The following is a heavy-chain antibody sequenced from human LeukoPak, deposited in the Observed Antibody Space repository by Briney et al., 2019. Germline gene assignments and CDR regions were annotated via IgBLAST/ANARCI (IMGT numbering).Heavy chain of an antibody. CDR3: VIAAFDY. D-gene: IGHD2-21*01. Sequence: ASLKVSCKASGYTFSTDYLHWVRQDPGQGLEWMAIINPSDGSTSNAQKFQGRVTVTMDTSTSTVNVELSSLRSEDTAVYYCVIAAFDYWGQGTLVTVSS. J-gene: IGHJ4*02. CDR2: INPSDGST. CDR1: GYTFSTDY. V-gene: IGHV1-46*01.